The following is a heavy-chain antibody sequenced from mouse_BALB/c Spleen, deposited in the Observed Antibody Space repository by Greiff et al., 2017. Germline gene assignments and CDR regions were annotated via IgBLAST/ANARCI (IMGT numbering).Heavy chain of an antibody. V-gene: IGHV1-9*01. CDR3: ARVYRYDYFDY. D-gene: IGHD2-14*01. Sequence: QVQLQQSGAELMKPGASVKISCKATGYTFSSYWIEWVKQRPGHGLEWIGEILPGSGSTNYNEKFKGKATFTADTSSNTAYMQLSSLTSEDSAVYYCARVYRYDYFDYWGQGTTLTVSS. CDR1: GYTFSSYW. J-gene: IGHJ2*01. CDR2: ILPGSGST.